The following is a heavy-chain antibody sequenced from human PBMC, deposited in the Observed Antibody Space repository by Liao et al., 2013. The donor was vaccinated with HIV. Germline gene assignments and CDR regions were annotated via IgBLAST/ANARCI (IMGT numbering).Heavy chain of an antibody. CDR2: IYTSGTT. CDR1: GGSLSSGSYY. Sequence: QVQLQESGPGLVKPSQTLSLTCTVSGGSLSSGSYYWTWIRQPAGRGPEWIGRIYTSGTTNYNPSLKSRVTISVDTSKNHFSLNLISVTAADTAVYYCARADLYRGGSDYWGQGTLVTVSS. V-gene: IGHV4-61*02. J-gene: IGHJ4*02. D-gene: IGHD2-15*01. CDR3: ARADLYRGGSDY.